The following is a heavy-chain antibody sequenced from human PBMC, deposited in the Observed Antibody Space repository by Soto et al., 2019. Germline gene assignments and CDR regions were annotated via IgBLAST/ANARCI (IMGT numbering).Heavy chain of an antibody. CDR2: MNPNSGNT. D-gene: IGHD1-20*01. V-gene: IGHV1-8*01. CDR1: GYSFSDYD. Sequence: QVQLVQSGAEVKKPGASVKVSCKASGYSFSDYDINWVRQATGQGPEWMGWMNPNSGNTGYAQKFQGSVTMTRNTSINSAYMELSSLGSEDAAVYYCARDNRYNWNDGGWFDPWGQGTLVTVSS. J-gene: IGHJ5*02. CDR3: ARDNRYNWNDGGWFDP.